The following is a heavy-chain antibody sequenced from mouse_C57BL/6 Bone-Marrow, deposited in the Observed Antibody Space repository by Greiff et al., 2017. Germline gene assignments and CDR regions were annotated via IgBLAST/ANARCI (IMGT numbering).Heavy chain of an antibody. V-gene: IGHV5-4*01. Sequence: EVQLVESGGGLVKPGGSLKFSCAASGFTFSSYAMSWVRQTPEKRLEWVATISDGGSYTYYPDNVKGRFTISRNNAKNNLYLQMSHLKSEDTAMYYCARENHFPDYWGQGTTLTVSS. CDR1: GFTFSSYA. CDR3: ARENHFPDY. CDR2: ISDGGSYT. J-gene: IGHJ2*01.